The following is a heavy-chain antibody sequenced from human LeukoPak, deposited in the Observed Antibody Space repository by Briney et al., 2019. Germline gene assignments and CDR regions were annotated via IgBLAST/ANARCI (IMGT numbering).Heavy chain of an antibody. D-gene: IGHD3-10*01. CDR3: AKGPMVRGSPPDY. Sequence: GGSLRLSCAGSGFNFSSFVMTWVRQAPGKGLEWVSSISASGRGTYYADSVKGRFTISRDNSKNTLYLQVNSLRAEDTAVYYCAKGPMVRGSPPDYWGQGTLVTVSS. V-gene: IGHV3-23*01. CDR1: GFNFSSFV. CDR2: ISASGRGT. J-gene: IGHJ4*02.